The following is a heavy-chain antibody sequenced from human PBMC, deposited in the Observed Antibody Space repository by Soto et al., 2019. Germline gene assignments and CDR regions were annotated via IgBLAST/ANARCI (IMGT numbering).Heavy chain of an antibody. Sequence: TSETLSLTCTVSGGSISSGDYYWSRIRQPPGKGLEWIGYIYDSGSTYYNPSLKSRVTISVDTSKNTLYLQMSSLRAEDTALYYCAKEYDSSGYYPDYWGQGTLVTVSS. CDR2: IYDSGST. V-gene: IGHV4-30-4*01. CDR1: GGSISSGDYY. J-gene: IGHJ4*02. D-gene: IGHD3-22*01. CDR3: AKEYDSSGYYPDY.